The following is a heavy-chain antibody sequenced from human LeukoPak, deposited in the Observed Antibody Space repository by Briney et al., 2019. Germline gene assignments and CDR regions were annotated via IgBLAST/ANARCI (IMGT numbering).Heavy chain of an antibody. CDR2: VSYSGST. V-gene: IGHV4-59*01. Sequence: SETLSLTCTVSGGSISSYYWSWLWQPPGKGLEWVGYVSYSGSTNYNPSLKSRVTISVDTSREQFSLKLSAVTASDTAVYYCATARSTWYHDYWCQGTLVTVSS. D-gene: IGHD2-2*01. CDR1: GGSISSYY. CDR3: ATARSTWYHDY. J-gene: IGHJ4*02.